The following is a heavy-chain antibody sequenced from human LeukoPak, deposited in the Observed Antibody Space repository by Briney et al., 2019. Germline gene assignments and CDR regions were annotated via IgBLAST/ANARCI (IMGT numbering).Heavy chain of an antibody. CDR2: IHYTGST. CDR1: SGSISTYY. D-gene: IGHD1-26*01. Sequence: SETLSLTCAVSSGSISTYYWTWIRQPPGKRLEWIGFIHYTGSTDYNPSLKSRVTISVDTSKNQFSLKLNSVTAADTAVYYCARSSGSRYYIDYWGQGTLVTVSS. J-gene: IGHJ4*02. CDR3: ARSSGSRYYIDY. V-gene: IGHV4-59*01.